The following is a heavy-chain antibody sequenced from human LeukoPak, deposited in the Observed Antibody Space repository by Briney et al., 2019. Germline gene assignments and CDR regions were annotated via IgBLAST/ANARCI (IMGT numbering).Heavy chain of an antibody. CDR3: VKDKGITGTTMYKIPRYYYYGMDV. Sequence: GGSLRLSCSASGFTFSSYAMHWVRQAPGKGLEYVSAISSNGGSTYYADSVKGRFTISRDNSKNTLYLQMSSLRAEDTAVYYRVKDKGITGTTMYKIPRYYYYGMDVWGKGTTVTVSS. V-gene: IGHV3-64D*06. CDR2: ISSNGGST. J-gene: IGHJ6*04. D-gene: IGHD1-20*01. CDR1: GFTFSSYA.